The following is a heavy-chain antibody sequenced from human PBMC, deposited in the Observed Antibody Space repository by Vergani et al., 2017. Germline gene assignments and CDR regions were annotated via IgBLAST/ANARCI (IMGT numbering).Heavy chain of an antibody. V-gene: IGHV1-46*01. CDR1: GYTFTSYY. J-gene: IGHJ6*02. D-gene: IGHD3-16*01. CDR2: INPSGGST. Sequence: QVQLVQSGAEVKKPGASVKVSCKASGYTFTSYYMHWVRQAPGQGLEWMGIINPSGGSTSYAQKFQGRVTMTRDTSTSTVYMELGSLRSEDTAVYYCARRVPFSAVEGQVRCYVEDVGGQGTTVTVS. CDR3: ARRVPFSAVEGQVRCYVEDV.